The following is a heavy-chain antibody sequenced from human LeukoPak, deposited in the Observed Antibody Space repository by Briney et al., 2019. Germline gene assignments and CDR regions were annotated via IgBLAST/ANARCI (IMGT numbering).Heavy chain of an antibody. CDR2: ISSTSIYI. D-gene: IGHD3-9*01. Sequence: TPGGSLRLSCAASGFTFSNYSMNWVGQAPGKGLEWVSSISSTSIYIYYADSVKGRFTISRDNAKSSLYLQMHSLRAEDTAVYYCARDGRVDFDWLSDFDYWGQGTLVTVSS. CDR3: ARDGRVDFDWLSDFDY. J-gene: IGHJ4*02. CDR1: GFTFSNYS. V-gene: IGHV3-21*01.